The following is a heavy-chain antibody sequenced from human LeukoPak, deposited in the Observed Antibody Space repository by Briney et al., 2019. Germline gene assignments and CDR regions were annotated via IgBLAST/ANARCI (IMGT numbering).Heavy chain of an antibody. V-gene: IGHV1-8*03. Sequence: ASVKVSCKASGGTFSSYDINWVRQATGQGLEWMGWMNPNSGNTGYAQKFQGRVTITRNTSISTAYMELSSLRSEDTAVYYCARGAMTTVTTGLRFDPWGQGTLVTVSS. J-gene: IGHJ5*02. D-gene: IGHD4-17*01. CDR1: GGTFSSYD. CDR3: ARGAMTTVTTGLRFDP. CDR2: MNPNSGNT.